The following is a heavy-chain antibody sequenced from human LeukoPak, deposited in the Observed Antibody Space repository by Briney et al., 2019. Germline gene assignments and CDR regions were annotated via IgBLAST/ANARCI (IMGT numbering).Heavy chain of an antibody. CDR1: GFTFSIYW. D-gene: IGHD6-19*01. CDR2: INSDGSST. Sequence: PGGSLRLSCAASGFTFSIYWMHWVRQSPGKGLVWVSHINSDGSSTTYADSVKGRFTISRDNAKNSLYLQMNSLRAEDTAVYYCARLYSSGWYRGSYYYYYMDVWGKGTTVTVSS. CDR3: ARLYSSGWYRGSYYYYYMDV. V-gene: IGHV3-74*03. J-gene: IGHJ6*03.